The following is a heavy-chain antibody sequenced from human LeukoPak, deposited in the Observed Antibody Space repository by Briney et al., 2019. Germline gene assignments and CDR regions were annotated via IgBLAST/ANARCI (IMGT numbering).Heavy chain of an antibody. CDR3: ARGGYDSSGYNYPVDY. V-gene: IGHV4-31*03. J-gene: IGHJ4*02. CDR2: IYYSGST. Sequence: SETPSLTCTVSGGSIGTGGYYWSWIRQHPGKGLEWIGYIYYSGSTYYNPSLRSRLTISADTSKNQFSLRLSSVTDADTAVYYCARGGYDSSGYNYPVDYWGQGTLVTVSP. CDR1: GGSIGTGGYY. D-gene: IGHD3-22*01.